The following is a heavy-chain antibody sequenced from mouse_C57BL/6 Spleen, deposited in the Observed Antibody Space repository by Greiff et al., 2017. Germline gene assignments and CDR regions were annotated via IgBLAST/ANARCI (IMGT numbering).Heavy chain of an antibody. CDR2: ISGGGGNT. Sequence: EVKLVESGGGLVKPGGSLKLSCAASGFTFSSYTMSWVRQTPEKRLEWVATISGGGGNTYYPDSVKGRFTISRDNAKNTLYLQMSSLRSEDTSLYYCARAYYSNYYAMDDWGQGTSVTVSS. D-gene: IGHD2-5*01. CDR1: GFTFSSYT. CDR3: ARAYYSNYYAMDD. J-gene: IGHJ4*01. V-gene: IGHV5-9*01.